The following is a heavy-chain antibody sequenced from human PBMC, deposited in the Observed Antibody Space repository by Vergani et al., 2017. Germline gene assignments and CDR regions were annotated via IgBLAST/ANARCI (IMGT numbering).Heavy chain of an antibody. CDR3: AKNVVRITIFGVERPAGGLDY. J-gene: IGHJ4*02. Sequence: EVQLLESGGGLVQPGGSLRLSCAASGFTFSSYAMSWVRQAPGKGLEWVSAISGSCGSTYYADSVKGRFTISRDNSKNTLYLQMNSLRAEDTAVYYCAKNVVRITIFGVERPAGGLDYWGQGTLVTVSS. V-gene: IGHV3-23*01. CDR2: ISGSCGST. D-gene: IGHD3-3*01. CDR1: GFTFSSYA.